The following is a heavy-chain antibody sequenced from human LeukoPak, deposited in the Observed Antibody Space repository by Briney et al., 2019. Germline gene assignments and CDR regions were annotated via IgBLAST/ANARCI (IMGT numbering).Heavy chain of an antibody. Sequence: SQTLSLTCTVSGGSISSGGYYRSWIRQHPGKGLEWIVYIYYSGSTYCNPSLKSRVTISVDTSNNQFSLKLSSVTAADTAVYYCARVRAAAGPTHFDYWGQGTLVTVSS. D-gene: IGHD6-13*01. CDR2: IYYSGST. CDR3: ARVRAAAGPTHFDY. CDR1: GGSISSGGYY. J-gene: IGHJ4*02. V-gene: IGHV4-31*03.